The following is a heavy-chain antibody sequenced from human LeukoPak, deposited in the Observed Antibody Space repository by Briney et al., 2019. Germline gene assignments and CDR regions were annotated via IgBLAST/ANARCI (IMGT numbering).Heavy chain of an antibody. CDR2: INPSGGST. D-gene: IGHD3-22*01. Sequence: ASVKVSCKASGYTFASYGISWVRQAPGQGLEWMGIINPSGGSTSYAQKFQGRVTMTWDTSTDTAYMELSSLGSEDTAVYYCATVTVAADYYDSSGYGAFDIWGQGTMVTVSS. V-gene: IGHV1-46*01. CDR1: GYTFASYG. J-gene: IGHJ3*02. CDR3: ATVTVAADYYDSSGYGAFDI.